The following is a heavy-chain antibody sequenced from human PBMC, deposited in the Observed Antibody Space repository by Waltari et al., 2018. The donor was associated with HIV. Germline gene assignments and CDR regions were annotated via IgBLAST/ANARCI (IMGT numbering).Heavy chain of an antibody. D-gene: IGHD3-22*01. CDR3: ARDPSMIVVVAGRDFDY. V-gene: IGHV3-53*01. CDR1: GFIVSSNY. CDR2: IYSDGSQ. J-gene: IGHJ4*02. Sequence: EMQLVESGGGLIQWGGSLRLSCEASGFIVSSNYMSWVRQAPGQGVEGVAVIYSDGSQYYSDSGKGQFTISRDNARTSLYLQMNSLRAEDTAVYYCARDPSMIVVVAGRDFDYWGQGTLVTVSS.